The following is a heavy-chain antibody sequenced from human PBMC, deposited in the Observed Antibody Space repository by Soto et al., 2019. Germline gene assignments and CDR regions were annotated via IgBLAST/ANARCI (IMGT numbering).Heavy chain of an antibody. Sequence: SETLSLTCTVSDCSISNSSNYWGRMRQPPGKGLEWIGSIYYSGSTYYTPSLKSRVTISVDTSKNQFSLKMSSVTAADTAVYYCARDGELDGKLPYFDYWGQGTLVTVSS. CDR1: DCSISNSSNY. CDR2: IYYSGST. D-gene: IGHD1-1*01. V-gene: IGHV4-39*02. CDR3: ARDGELDGKLPYFDY. J-gene: IGHJ4*02.